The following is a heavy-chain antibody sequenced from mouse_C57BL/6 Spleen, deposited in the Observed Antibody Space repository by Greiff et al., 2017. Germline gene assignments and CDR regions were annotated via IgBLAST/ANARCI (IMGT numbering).Heavy chain of an antibody. CDR2: ITPSNGGT. J-gene: IGHJ2*01. Sequence: VQLQQSGAELAKPGASVQLSCKASGYTFTSYWMPWVQQRPGPGLEWIGNITPSNGGTNYTEKFQSKATLTVDKSSSTASMQLSSLTSEDSAVYYCARWGLLRPFDCWGKGTTLTVSS. CDR1: GYTFTSYW. V-gene: IGHV1-53*01. D-gene: IGHD1-1*01. CDR3: ARWGLLRPFDC.